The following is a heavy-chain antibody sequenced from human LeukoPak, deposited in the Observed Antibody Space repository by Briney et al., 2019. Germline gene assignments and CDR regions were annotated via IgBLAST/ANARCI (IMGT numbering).Heavy chain of an antibody. J-gene: IGHJ5*02. CDR1: GYTFTSYY. D-gene: IGHD3-9*01. Sequence: ASVTVSCKASGYTFTSYYMHWVRQAPGQGLEWMGIINPSGGSTSYAQKFQGRVTMTRDTSTSTVYMELSSLGSEDTAVYYCARCPLYDILTGSWFDPWGQGTLVTVSS. CDR3: ARCPLYDILTGSWFDP. CDR2: INPSGGST. V-gene: IGHV1-46*01.